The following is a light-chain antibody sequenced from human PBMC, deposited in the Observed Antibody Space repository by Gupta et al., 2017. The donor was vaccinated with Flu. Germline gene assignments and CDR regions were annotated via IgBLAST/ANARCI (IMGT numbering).Light chain of an antibody. CDR2: TND. CDR1: SSNIGSSP. CDR3: ETWDDSLNGRI. J-gene: IGLJ1*01. Sequence: QSVLTQPPSASGTPGQRVTISCSGSSSNIGSSPVNWYQQLPGSAPKLLIYTNDQRPSGVPDRFSGSKSGTPASLAISGLQSEDEADYYCETWDDSLNGRIFGTGTKVTVL. V-gene: IGLV1-44*01.